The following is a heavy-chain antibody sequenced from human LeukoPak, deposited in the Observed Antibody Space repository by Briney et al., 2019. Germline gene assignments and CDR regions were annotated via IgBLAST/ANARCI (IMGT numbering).Heavy chain of an antibody. Sequence: PSETLSLTCAVYGGSFSGYYWSWIRQPPGEGLEWIGEINHSGSTNYNPSLKSRVTISVDTSKNQFSLKLSSVTAADTAVYYCARAARWGDSSGYSDYWGQGTLVTVSS. J-gene: IGHJ4*02. CDR3: ARAARWGDSSGYSDY. V-gene: IGHV4-34*01. CDR2: INHSGST. CDR1: GGSFSGYY. D-gene: IGHD3-22*01.